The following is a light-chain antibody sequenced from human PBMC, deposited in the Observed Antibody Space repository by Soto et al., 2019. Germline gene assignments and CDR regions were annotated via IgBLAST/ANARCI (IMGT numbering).Light chain of an antibody. CDR2: AAS. J-gene: IGKJ4*01. V-gene: IGKV1-39*01. CDR1: QSISIY. CDR3: QQSYSTLELT. Sequence: DIQMTQSPSSLSASVGDRVTITCRASQSISIYLNWYQQKPGKAPKVLIYAASSLQSGVPSRFSGSGYGTDFTLTISSLQPEDFATYSCQQSYSTLELTFGGGTKVDIK.